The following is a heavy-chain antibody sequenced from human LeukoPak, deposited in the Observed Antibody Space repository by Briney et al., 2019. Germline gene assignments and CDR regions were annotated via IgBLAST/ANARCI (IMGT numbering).Heavy chain of an antibody. Sequence: ASVKVSCKASGYTFTGYYMHWVRQAPGQGLEWMGWINPNSGGTNYAQKFQGRVTMTRDTSISTAYMELSRLRSDDTAVYYCARDLRVGVVVVLDAFDIWGQGTMVTVSS. D-gene: IGHD2-15*01. V-gene: IGHV1-2*02. CDR2: INPNSGGT. J-gene: IGHJ3*02. CDR3: ARDLRVGVVVVLDAFDI. CDR1: GYTFTGYY.